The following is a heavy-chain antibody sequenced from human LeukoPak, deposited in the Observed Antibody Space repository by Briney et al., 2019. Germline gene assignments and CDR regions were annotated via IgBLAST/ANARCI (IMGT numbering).Heavy chain of an antibody. D-gene: IGHD3-10*01. J-gene: IGHJ4*02. CDR1: GGSISSSSYY. V-gene: IGHV4-39*01. CDR2: IYYSGST. Sequence: SETLSLTCTVSGGSISSSSYYWGWIRQPPGKGLEWIGSIYYSGSTYYNPSLKSRVTISVDTSKNQFSLKLSSVTAADTAVYYCARLLWFGEPHFFDYWGQGTLVTVSS. CDR3: ARLLWFGEPHFFDY.